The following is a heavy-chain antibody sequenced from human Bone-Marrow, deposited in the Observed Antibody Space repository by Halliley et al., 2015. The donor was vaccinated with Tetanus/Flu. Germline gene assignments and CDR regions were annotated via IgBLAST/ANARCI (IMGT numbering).Heavy chain of an antibody. CDR3: ARDRPGYGQYYFEY. Sequence: QLVQSGADVKKPGESLRISCKGSGNSFTNSWVTWVRQMPGKGLEWMGKIDPSDSYTIYSPSFQGHVTISADKSITTAYLQWSSLGASGTAMYYCARDRPGYGQYYFEYWGQGTLVTVSS. V-gene: IGHV5-10-1*01. D-gene: IGHD5-18*01. CDR1: GNSFTNSW. J-gene: IGHJ4*02. CDR2: IDPSDSYT.